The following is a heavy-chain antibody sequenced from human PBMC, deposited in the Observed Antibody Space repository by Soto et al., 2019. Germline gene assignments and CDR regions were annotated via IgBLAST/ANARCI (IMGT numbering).Heavy chain of an antibody. V-gene: IGHV3-30*03. J-gene: IGHJ5*02. CDR3: ARGYSGYDSHWFDP. D-gene: IGHD5-12*01. CDR1: GFTFSNYG. Sequence: PGGSLRLSCAASGFTFSNYGIHWVRQAPGKGLEWVAVISHDGNKEYYADSVKGRFTVSRDNSKKTVYLQMNSLRAEDTAVYYCARGYSGYDSHWFDPWGQGTLVTVSS. CDR2: ISHDGNKE.